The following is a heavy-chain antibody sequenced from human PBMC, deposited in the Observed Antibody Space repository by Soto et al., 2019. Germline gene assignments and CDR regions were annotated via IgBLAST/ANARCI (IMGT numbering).Heavy chain of an antibody. Sequence: LKISCAASGFIFSSFGMHWVRQAPGKGLEWVAHIWYDGSNTYYADSVKGRFTISRDNSRNTLYLQMNSLRAEDTAVYHCVRDLLGSGGHFDYWGQGTPVTVSS. V-gene: IGHV3-33*01. D-gene: IGHD7-27*01. CDR3: VRDLLGSGGHFDY. CDR1: GFIFSSFG. CDR2: IWYDGSNT. J-gene: IGHJ4*02.